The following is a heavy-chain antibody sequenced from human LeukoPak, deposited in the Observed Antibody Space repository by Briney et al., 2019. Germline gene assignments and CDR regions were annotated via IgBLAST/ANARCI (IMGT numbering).Heavy chain of an antibody. J-gene: IGHJ4*02. V-gene: IGHV3-23*01. Sequence: GGSLRLSCTVSGVTFSTYAMSWVRQAPGKGLEWVSAISSTGGNTYHADSVKGRFTISRDNSKNTLYLRMNSLRVEDTAVYYCARRGESTNYGDYRFDSWGQGTLVIVSS. CDR1: GVTFSTYA. CDR3: ARRGESTNYGDYRFDS. CDR2: ISSTGGNT. D-gene: IGHD4-17*01.